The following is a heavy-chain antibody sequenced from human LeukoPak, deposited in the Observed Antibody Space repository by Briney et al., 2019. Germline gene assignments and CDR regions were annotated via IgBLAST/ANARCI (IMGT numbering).Heavy chain of an antibody. CDR2: VSISGDTT. Sequence: GGSLRLSCGASGFTFSSHAMTWVRQAPGKGLEWVSAVSISGDTTYYADAVKGRFTISRDNSKNTVYLQMNSLRAEDTAVYYCANEIRPNDYWGQGTLVTVSS. J-gene: IGHJ4*02. V-gene: IGHV3-23*01. D-gene: IGHD4-17*01. CDR1: GFTFSSHA. CDR3: ANEIRPNDY.